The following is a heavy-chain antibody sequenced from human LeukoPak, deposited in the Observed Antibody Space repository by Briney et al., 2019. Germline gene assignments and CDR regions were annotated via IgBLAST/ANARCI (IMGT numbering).Heavy chain of an antibody. V-gene: IGHV3-30*04. J-gene: IGHJ4*02. CDR2: ISYDGSDK. CDR1: GFTFSSYA. D-gene: IGHD1-26*01. CDR3: ARGGYSGKYHSEFSDS. Sequence: PGRSLRLSCAASGFTFSSYAMHWVRQAPGKGLEWLAVISYDGSDKYYADSVKGRFTISRDNSKNTLYLQMSSLRAEDTAMYYCARGGYSGKYHSEFSDSWGQGTLVTVSS.